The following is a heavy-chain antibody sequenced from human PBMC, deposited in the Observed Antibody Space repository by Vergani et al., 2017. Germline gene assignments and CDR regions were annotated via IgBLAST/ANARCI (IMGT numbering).Heavy chain of an antibody. V-gene: IGHV3-21*01. D-gene: IGHD2-15*01. CDR3: ATSGTIHIVVAASDNEAFDM. CDR2: ISTRSFYT. J-gene: IGHJ3*02. Sequence: EVQLVESGGGLVKPGGSLTFSCAASGFMFNNYNLNWVRQVPGKGLEWVSTISTRSFYTHYADSVRGRFTISRDDAQNSLYLQMNSLRAEDAAVYYCATSGTIHIVVAASDNEAFDMWGQGTVVTVSS. CDR1: GFMFNNYN.